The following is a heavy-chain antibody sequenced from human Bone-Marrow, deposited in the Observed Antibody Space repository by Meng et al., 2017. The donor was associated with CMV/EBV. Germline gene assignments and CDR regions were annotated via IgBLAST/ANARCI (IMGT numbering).Heavy chain of an antibody. J-gene: IGHJ2*01. Sequence: ETLSLTCPVSGYSISSGYYWGWIRQPPGKGLEWIGSIYHSGSTYYNPSLKSRVTISVDTSKNQFSLKLSSVTAADTAVYYCARELRTYCYFDLWGRGNLVNVYS. CDR1: GYSISSGYY. CDR3: ARELRTYCYFDL. CDR2: IYHSGST. V-gene: IGHV4-38-2*02. D-gene: IGHD3-16*01.